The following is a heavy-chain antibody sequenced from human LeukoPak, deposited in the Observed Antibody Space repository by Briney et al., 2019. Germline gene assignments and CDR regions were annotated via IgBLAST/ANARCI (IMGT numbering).Heavy chain of an antibody. J-gene: IGHJ6*03. CDR3: ARDRVDYYGSGSYYYYYYYMDV. V-gene: IGHV3-30*04. CDR2: ISSDGSYK. Sequence: GGSLRLSCAASGFTFRSYAIHWVRQAPGQGLEWVTIISSDGSYKNYADSVKGRFTISRDNPKNTLYLQMNSLRAEDTAVYYCARDRVDYYGSGSYYYYYYYMDVWGKGTTVTVSS. CDR1: GFTFRSYA. D-gene: IGHD3-10*01.